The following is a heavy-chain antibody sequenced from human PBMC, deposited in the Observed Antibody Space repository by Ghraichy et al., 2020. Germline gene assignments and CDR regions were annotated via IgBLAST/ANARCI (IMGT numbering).Heavy chain of an antibody. CDR1: GFTFSSHV. J-gene: IGHJ4*02. D-gene: IGHD3-3*01. Sequence: GGSLRLSCAASGFTFSSHVMSWVRQAPGKGLEWVSGISSSGAATYYAESVKGRFIISRDNSKSTLFLQMNSLRAEDTAVYYCAKLLERYYERGGYPPSYWGQGALVTVSS. CDR3: AKLLERYYERGGYPPSY. CDR2: ISSSGAAT. V-gene: IGHV3-23*01.